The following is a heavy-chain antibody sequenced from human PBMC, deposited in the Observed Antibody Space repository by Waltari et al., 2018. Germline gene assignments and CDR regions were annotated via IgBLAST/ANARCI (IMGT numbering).Heavy chain of an antibody. D-gene: IGHD2-15*01. CDR1: GGSIISGDYY. V-gene: IGHV4-30-4*08. CDR3: ARGDNIGGTYHGYYFDY. Sequence: QVQLQESGPGLVKPSQTLSLTCTVSGGSIISGDYYWSWIRQPPGKGLEWIGRIYYSGSTYYNPSLKSRVTISVDTSKNQFSLKLSSVTAADTAVYYCARGDNIGGTYHGYYFDYWGQGTLVTVSS. CDR2: IYYSGST. J-gene: IGHJ4*02.